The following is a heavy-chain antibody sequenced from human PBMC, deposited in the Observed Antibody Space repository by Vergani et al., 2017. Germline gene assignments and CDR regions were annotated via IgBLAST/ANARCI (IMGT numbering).Heavy chain of an antibody. J-gene: IGHJ5*02. CDR1: GFTFSSYA. CDR2: ISGSGGST. Sequence: EVQLLESGGGLVQPGGSLRLSCAASGFTFSSYAMSWVRQAPGKGLEWVSAISGSGGSTYYADSVKGRFTISRDNSKNTLYLQMNSLRAEDTAVYYCAKNPGYYYDSRWRFDPWGQGTLVTVSS. V-gene: IGHV3-23*01. CDR3: AKNPGYYYDSRWRFDP. D-gene: IGHD3-22*01.